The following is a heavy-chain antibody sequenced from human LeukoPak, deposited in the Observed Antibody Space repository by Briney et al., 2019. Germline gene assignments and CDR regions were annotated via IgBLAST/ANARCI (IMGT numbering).Heavy chain of an antibody. CDR3: AQGSWGDD. J-gene: IGHJ4*02. D-gene: IGHD7-27*01. CDR2: ITGGGDNT. Sequence: GGSLRLSCAASGFTFSTFGMSWVRQAPGKGLEWVSTITGGGDNTYYADSVKGRFTISRDNSKNTVYLQMNSLRAEDTAVYYCAQGSWGDDWGQGTLVTVPS. CDR1: GFTFSTFG. V-gene: IGHV3-23*01.